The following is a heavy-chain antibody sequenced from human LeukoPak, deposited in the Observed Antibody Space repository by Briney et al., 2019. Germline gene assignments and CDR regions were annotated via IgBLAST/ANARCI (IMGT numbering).Heavy chain of an antibody. V-gene: IGHV3-7*01. CDR3: ATYSGSSDFDY. J-gene: IGHJ4*02. CDR2: IKQDGSEK. Sequence: QSGGSLRLSCAASGFTFSSYSMNWVRQAPGKGLEWVANIKQDGSEKYYVDSVKGRFTISRDNAKNSLYLQMNSLRAEDTAVYYCATYSGSSDFDYWGQGTLVTVSS. D-gene: IGHD1-26*01. CDR1: GFTFSSYS.